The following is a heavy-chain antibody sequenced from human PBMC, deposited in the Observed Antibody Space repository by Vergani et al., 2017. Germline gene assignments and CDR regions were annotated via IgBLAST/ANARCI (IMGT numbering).Heavy chain of an antibody. CDR3: ATIGYRRWGYYFDY. V-gene: IGHV4-4*03. CDR2: ICHTEDT. Sequence: QVQLQESVPGLVKPPGTLSLTCAVSGDSISSNNCWTWVRQPPGKGLEWIGEICHTEDTKYSPSLKSRVTVSVDESRNLFSLRLHSVTAADTAVYYCATIGYRRWGYYFDYWGQGILVTVSS. D-gene: IGHD2-2*02. J-gene: IGHJ4*02. CDR1: GDSISSNNC.